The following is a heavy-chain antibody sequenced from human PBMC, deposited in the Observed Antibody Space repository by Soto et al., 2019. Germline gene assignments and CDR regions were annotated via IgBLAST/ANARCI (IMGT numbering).Heavy chain of an antibody. Sequence: QVQLVQSGAEVKKPGSSVKVSCKASGGTFSSYAISWVRQSPGQGLEWMGGIIPIFGTANYAQKFQGRVTITADKSTSTAYMELSSLRSEDTAVYYCAHYSSASSYYSYYGIDVWGQGTTVTVSS. D-gene: IGHD6-6*01. CDR3: AHYSSASSYYSYYGIDV. CDR1: GGTFSSYA. J-gene: IGHJ6*02. V-gene: IGHV1-69*06. CDR2: IIPIFGTA.